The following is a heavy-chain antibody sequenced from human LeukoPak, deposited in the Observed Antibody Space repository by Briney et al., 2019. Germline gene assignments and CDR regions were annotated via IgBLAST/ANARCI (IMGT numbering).Heavy chain of an antibody. CDR1: GYTFTGYY. D-gene: IGHD3-22*01. V-gene: IGHV1-2*06. CDR2: INPNSGGT. Sequence: ASVKVSCKASGYTFTGYYMHWVRQAPGQGLEWMGRINPNSGGTNYAQKFQGRVTMTRDTSISTAYMELSRLRSDDTAVYHCARGPFYYDSSGWTFHFDYWGQGTLVTVSS. J-gene: IGHJ4*02. CDR3: ARGPFYYDSSGWTFHFDY.